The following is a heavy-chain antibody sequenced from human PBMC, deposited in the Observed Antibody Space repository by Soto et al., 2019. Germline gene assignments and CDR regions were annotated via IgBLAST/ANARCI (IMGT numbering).Heavy chain of an antibody. CDR1: GYTFTGYY. J-gene: IGHJ6*02. D-gene: IGHD3-10*01. CDR2: INPNSGGT. V-gene: IGHV1-2*04. CDR3: ARDPTRTYGSGSYYYYYGMDV. Sequence: ASVKVSCKASGYTFTGYYMHWVRQAPGQGLEWMGWINPNSGGTNYAQKFQGWVTMTRDTSISTAYMELSRLRSDDTAVYYCARDPTRTYGSGSYYYYYGMDVWGQGSTVTV.